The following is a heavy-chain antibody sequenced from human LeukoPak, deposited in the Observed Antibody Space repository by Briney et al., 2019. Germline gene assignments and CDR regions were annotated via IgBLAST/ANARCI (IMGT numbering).Heavy chain of an antibody. J-gene: IGHJ6*02. Sequence: PGGSLRLSCAASGFTFSSYSMNWVRQAPGKGLEWVSSISSSSSYIYYADSVKGRFTISRDNAKNSLYLQMNSLRAEDTAVYYCARDEIAVAGYGMDVWGQGTTVTVS. CDR2: ISSSSSYI. V-gene: IGHV3-21*01. D-gene: IGHD6-19*01. CDR1: GFTFSSYS. CDR3: ARDEIAVAGYGMDV.